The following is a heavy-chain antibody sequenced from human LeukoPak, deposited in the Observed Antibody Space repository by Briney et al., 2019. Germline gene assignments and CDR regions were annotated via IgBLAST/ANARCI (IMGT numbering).Heavy chain of an antibody. CDR2: IHYSGST. CDR1: GGSLSSGSYY. CDR3: ARRRGYSYGPFDY. D-gene: IGHD5-18*01. J-gene: IGHJ4*02. Sequence: SETLSLTCTVSGGSLSSGSYYWSWIRQPAGKGLGWIGSIHYSGSTYYSPSLKSRATISVDPSKNQFSLKLSSVTAADTAVYYCARRRGYSYGPFDYWGQGTLVTVSS. V-gene: IGHV4-39*01.